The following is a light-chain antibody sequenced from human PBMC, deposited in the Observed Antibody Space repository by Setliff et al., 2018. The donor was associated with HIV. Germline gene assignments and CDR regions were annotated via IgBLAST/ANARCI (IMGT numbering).Light chain of an antibody. V-gene: IGLV1-40*01. CDR3: QSYDHYLTGPRVV. Sequence: QSVLTQPPSVSGAPGQRVTISCTGSSSNIGAGYEVHWYQQVPGAAPKLLIYGNTNRPSGVPDRFSGSKSGTSASLAITGLQAEDEAYYYCQSYDHYLTGPRVVFGGGTKVTVL. J-gene: IGLJ2*01. CDR1: SSNIGAGYE. CDR2: GNT.